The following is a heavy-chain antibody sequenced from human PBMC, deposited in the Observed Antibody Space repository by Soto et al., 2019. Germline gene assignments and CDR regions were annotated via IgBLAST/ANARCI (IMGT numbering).Heavy chain of an antibody. J-gene: IGHJ4*02. Sequence: VQLVESGGGMVQPGTSLRLSCAASGFTFSKYGMHWVRQAPGKGLEWVALIWNDGIRKVYVDSEKGRFTISRDNSKNTLDLQMNNLRDEDTAVYYCARDDDNDANALDYWGPGTLVTVSS. CDR2: IWNDGIRK. V-gene: IGHV3-33*01. CDR1: GFTFSKYG. CDR3: ARDDDNDANALDY.